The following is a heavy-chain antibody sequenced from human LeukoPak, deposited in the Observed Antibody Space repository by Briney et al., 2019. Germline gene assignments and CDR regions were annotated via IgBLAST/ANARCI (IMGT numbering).Heavy chain of an antibody. D-gene: IGHD2-15*01. CDR3: TRDGGFQYYFDY. CDR1: GFTFSSYG. J-gene: IGHJ4*02. CDR2: IRSKAYGGTT. V-gene: IGHV3-49*04. Sequence: GGSLRLSCAASGFTFSSYGMSWVRQAPGKGLEWVAFIRSKAYGGTTEYAASVKGRFTFSRDDFKSIAYLQMNSLKTEDTAVYYCTRDGGFQYYFDYWGQGTLVTVSS.